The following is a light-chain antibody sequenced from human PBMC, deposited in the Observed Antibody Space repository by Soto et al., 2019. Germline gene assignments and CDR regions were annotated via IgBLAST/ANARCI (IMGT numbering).Light chain of an antibody. J-gene: IGLJ1*01. V-gene: IGLV1-47*01. CDR3: ASWDDSLSGYV. CDR2: MND. CDR1: TSNILRNY. Sequence: SVLTQPPSASGNPGQRLTISCSGSTSNILRNYVYWYRQFPGTAPRLLISMNDQRPSGVPDRFSGSKSGTSASLAISGLRSGDEADYYCASWDDSLSGYVFGTGTKVTVL.